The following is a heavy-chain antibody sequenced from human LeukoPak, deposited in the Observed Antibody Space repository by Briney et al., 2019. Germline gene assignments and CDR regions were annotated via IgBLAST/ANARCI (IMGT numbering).Heavy chain of an antibody. J-gene: IGHJ4*02. Sequence: ASVKVSCKASGYTFTSYYMHWVRQAPGQGLEWMGIINPSGGSTSYAQKFQGRVTMTRDTSTSTVYMELSSLRSEDTAVYYCARSDGWIGTAMVTALDYWGQGTLVTVSS. CDR2: INPSGGST. D-gene: IGHD5-18*01. CDR3: ARSDGWIGTAMVTALDY. CDR1: GYTFTSYY. V-gene: IGHV1-46*01.